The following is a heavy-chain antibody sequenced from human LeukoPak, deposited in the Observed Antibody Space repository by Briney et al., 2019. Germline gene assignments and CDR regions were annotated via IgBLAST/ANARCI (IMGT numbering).Heavy chain of an antibody. CDR1: GFTFSSYW. Sequence: PGGSLRLSCAASGFTFSSYWMHWVRQAPGKGLVWVSRINSDGSRTRYVDFVKGRFTISRDNAKNTLYLQMNSLRAEDTALYYCVRGSRSSLDIWGQGTMVTVSS. CDR3: VRGSRSSLDI. CDR2: INSDGSRT. V-gene: IGHV3-74*01. J-gene: IGHJ3*02.